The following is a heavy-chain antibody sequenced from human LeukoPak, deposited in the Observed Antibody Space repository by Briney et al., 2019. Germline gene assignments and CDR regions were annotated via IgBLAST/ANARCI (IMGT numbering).Heavy chain of an antibody. CDR1: GGSISSSSYY. J-gene: IGHJ4*02. CDR2: IYYSGST. V-gene: IGHV4-39*07. D-gene: IGHD6-25*01. CDR3: AGDQGGYSSAFDY. Sequence: SETLSLTCTVSGGSISSSSYYWGWIRQPPGKGLEWIGSIYYSGSTYYNPSLKSRVTISVDTSKNQFSLKLSSVTAADTAVYYCAGDQGGYSSAFDYWGQGTLVTVSS.